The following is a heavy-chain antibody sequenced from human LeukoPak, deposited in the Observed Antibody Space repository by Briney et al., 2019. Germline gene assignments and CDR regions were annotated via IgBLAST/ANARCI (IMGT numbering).Heavy chain of an antibody. V-gene: IGHV6-1*01. D-gene: IGHD5-12*01. CDR1: GDSVSSNSAA. J-gene: IGHJ6*02. Sequence: SQTLSLTCAISGDSVSSNSAAWNWIRQSPARGLEWLGRTYYRSKWYNDYAVSVKSRITINPDTSKNQFSLQLNSVTPEDTAVYYCARVGRGYSGYDYYYYGMDVWGQGTTVTVSS. CDR3: ARVGRGYSGYDYYYYGMDV. CDR2: TYYRSKWYN.